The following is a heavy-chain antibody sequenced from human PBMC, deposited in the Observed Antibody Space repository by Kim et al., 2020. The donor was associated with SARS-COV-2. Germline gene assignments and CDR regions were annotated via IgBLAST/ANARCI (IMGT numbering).Heavy chain of an antibody. Sequence: SETLSLTCTVSGGSISSGGYYWSWIRQHPGKGLEWIGYIYYSGSTYSNPSIKSRVTISVDTSKNQFSLKLSSVTAADTAVYYCAGTNVAVVAATFLPYYYYGMDVWGQGTTVTVSS. CDR1: GGSISSGGYY. V-gene: IGHV4-31*03. CDR3: AGTNVAVVAATFLPYYYYGMDV. CDR2: IYYSGST. D-gene: IGHD2-15*01. J-gene: IGHJ6*02.